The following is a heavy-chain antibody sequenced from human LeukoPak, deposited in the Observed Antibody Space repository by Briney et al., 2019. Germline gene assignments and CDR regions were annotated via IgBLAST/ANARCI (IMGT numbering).Heavy chain of an antibody. V-gene: IGHV4-59*01. J-gene: IGHJ6*03. CDR3: ARVPRSYYYYYYMDV. CDR2: IYYSGSS. CDR1: GGSISGYH. Sequence: PSETLSLTCNVSGGSISGYHWSWIRQPPGKGLEGLGYIYYSGSSNYNPSLKSRVTISVDTSKNQFSLKLSSVTAADTAVYYCARVPRSYYYYYYMDVWGKGTTVTVSS.